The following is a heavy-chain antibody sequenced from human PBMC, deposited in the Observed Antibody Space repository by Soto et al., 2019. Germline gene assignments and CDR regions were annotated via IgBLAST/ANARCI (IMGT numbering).Heavy chain of an antibody. J-gene: IGHJ5*02. V-gene: IGHV5-51*01. CDR3: ARHNRYSSTWFEGWFDP. Sequence: GESLKISCQGSGYSFTNYWVGWVRQIPGRGLEWMGIIYPGDSDTRYSPFFQGQVTISADKSISTAYLQWSSLKASDTAMYYCARHNRYSSTWFEGWFDPWGQGTLVTVSS. CDR2: IYPGDSDT. D-gene: IGHD6-13*01. CDR1: GYSFTNYW.